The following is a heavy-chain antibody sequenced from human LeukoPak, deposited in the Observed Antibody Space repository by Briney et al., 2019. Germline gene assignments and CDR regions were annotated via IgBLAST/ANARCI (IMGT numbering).Heavy chain of an antibody. CDR2: FSATDGSA. Sequence: GGSLRLSCAASGFTFSSYAMTWVRQAPGKGLEWVSAFSATDGSAQYAESVEGRFTISRDNSKNTLFLQMNSLGAEDTAVYYCAGAKKGGACSGAFDVWGQGTLVTVSS. J-gene: IGHJ3*01. V-gene: IGHV3-23*01. CDR1: GFTFSSYA. CDR3: AGAKKGGACSGAFDV. D-gene: IGHD3-10*02.